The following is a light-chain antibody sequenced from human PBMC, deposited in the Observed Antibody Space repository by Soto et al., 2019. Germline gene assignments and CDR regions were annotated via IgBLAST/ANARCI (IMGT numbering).Light chain of an antibody. CDR1: SSNIGSNY. V-gene: IGLV1-47*02. J-gene: IGLJ1*01. Sequence: QSALTQPRSVSGTPGQSVTISCSGCSSNIGSNYVYWYQQLPGTAPKLLIYSNNQRPSGVPDRFSGSKSGTSASLAISGLRYEDEADYYFAAWDDSLSGPVFGNGKKVTVL. CDR2: SNN. CDR3: AAWDDSLSGPV.